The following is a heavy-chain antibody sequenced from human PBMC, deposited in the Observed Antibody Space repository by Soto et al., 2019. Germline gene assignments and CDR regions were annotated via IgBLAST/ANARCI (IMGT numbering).Heavy chain of an antibody. CDR3: PRDVPHQLFDS. CDR2: INVDGTYT. J-gene: IGHJ5*01. Sequence: HPGGSLRLSCAASGFPFSAYWMHWVRQAPGKGLVWVSHINVDGTYTTYADSVKGRFTISRDNAKNTLYLDMNSLRDEDTAVYYCPRDVPHQLFDSWGQGTLVTVSS. CDR1: GFPFSAYW. V-gene: IGHV3-74*01.